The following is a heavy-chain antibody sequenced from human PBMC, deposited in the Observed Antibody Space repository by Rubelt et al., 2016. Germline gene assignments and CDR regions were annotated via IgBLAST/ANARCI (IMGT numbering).Heavy chain of an antibody. V-gene: IGHV4-39*01. J-gene: IGHJ5*02. CDR1: GGSISSSSYY. Sequence: QLQLQESGPGLVKPSETLSLTCTVSGGSISSSSYYWGWIRQPPGKGLEWIGSIYYSGSTYYNPSLKTRVTSSVDTSKSQFSLKRSSVTAADTAVYYCARHAPQGAARPNWFDPWGQGTLVTVSS. D-gene: IGHD6-6*01. CDR2: IYYSGST. CDR3: ARHAPQGAARPNWFDP.